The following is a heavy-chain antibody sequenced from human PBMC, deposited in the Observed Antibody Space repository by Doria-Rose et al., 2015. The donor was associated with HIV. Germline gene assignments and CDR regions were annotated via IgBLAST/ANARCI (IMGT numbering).Heavy chain of an antibody. J-gene: IGHJ4*02. D-gene: IGHD3-22*01. Sequence: EWISYISSGTSTIYYADSVKGRFTISRDNAKNSLYLQMNSLRDEDTAVYYCARDAGSDYYESSGYYDWGQGTLVTVSS. V-gene: IGHV3-48*02. CDR3: ARDAGSDYYESSGYYD. CDR2: ISSGTSTI.